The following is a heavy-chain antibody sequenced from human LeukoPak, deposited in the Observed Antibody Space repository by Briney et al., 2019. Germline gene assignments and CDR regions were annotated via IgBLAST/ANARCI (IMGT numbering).Heavy chain of an antibody. CDR1: GFTFSDYY. J-gene: IGHJ4*02. V-gene: IGHV3-11*04. Sequence: PGGSLRLSCAASGFTFSDYYMSWIRQAPGKGLEWVSYISTSGSTIYYADSVKGRFTISRDNAKNSLYLQMNSLRAEDTAVYYCARDRTVVRNYYDSSGYLGGFDYWGQGTLVTVSS. D-gene: IGHD3-22*01. CDR3: ARDRTVVRNYYDSSGYLGGFDY. CDR2: ISTSGSTI.